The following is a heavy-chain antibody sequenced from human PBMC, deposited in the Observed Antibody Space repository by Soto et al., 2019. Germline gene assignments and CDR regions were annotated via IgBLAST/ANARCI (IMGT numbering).Heavy chain of an antibody. D-gene: IGHD3-10*01. V-gene: IGHV4-59*01. Sequence: PSETLSLHCTVSGGSISSYYWSWIRQPPGKGLEWIGYIYYSGSTNYNPSLKSRVTISVDTSKNQFSLKLSSVTAADTAVYYCAIGGSGSYYNPYYFDYWGQGTLVTVSS. CDR2: IYYSGST. CDR1: GGSISSYY. CDR3: AIGGSGSYYNPYYFDY. J-gene: IGHJ4*02.